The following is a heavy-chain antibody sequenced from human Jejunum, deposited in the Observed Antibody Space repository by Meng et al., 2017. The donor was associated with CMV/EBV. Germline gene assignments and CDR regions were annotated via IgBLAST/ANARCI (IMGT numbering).Heavy chain of an antibody. CDR1: GGSISSGGFY. D-gene: IGHD3-10*01. CDR2: MYYIRST. CDR3: ARDASGSYYFDS. J-gene: IGHJ4*02. Sequence: SGGSISSGGFYWGWVRQPPGKGLEWIGSMYYIRSTYYNPPLKSRVTISEVTSKNQFSLYLSSVTAADTAVYYCARDASGSYYFDSWGQGTLVTVSS. V-gene: IGHV4-39*07.